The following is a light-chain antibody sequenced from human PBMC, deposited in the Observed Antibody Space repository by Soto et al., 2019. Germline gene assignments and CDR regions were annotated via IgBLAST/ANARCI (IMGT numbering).Light chain of an antibody. J-gene: IGKJ1*01. V-gene: IGKV1-5*03. Sequence: DIQMTPSPSTLSASVGDRVTITCRASQSISSWLAWYQQKPGKAPKLLIYKASSLESGVPSRFSGSGSGTEFTLTISNLQPDDFATYFCQQFNSYWTFGQGTKV. CDR3: QQFNSYWT. CDR2: KAS. CDR1: QSISSW.